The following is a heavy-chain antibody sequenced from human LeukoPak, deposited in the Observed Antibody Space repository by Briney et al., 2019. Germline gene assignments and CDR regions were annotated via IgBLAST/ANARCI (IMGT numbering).Heavy chain of an antibody. Sequence: GGSLRLSCAASGFTFSSYGMHWVRLAPGKGLEWVAVIWYDGSNKYYADSVKGRFTISRDNSENTLYLQMNSLRAEDTAVYYCARDRRYSSSSLDYWGQGTLVTVSS. V-gene: IGHV3-33*01. CDR2: IWYDGSNK. J-gene: IGHJ4*02. D-gene: IGHD6-13*01. CDR3: ARDRRYSSSSLDY. CDR1: GFTFSSYG.